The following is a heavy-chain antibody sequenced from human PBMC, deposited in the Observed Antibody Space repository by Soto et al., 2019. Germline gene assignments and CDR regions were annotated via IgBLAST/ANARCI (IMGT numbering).Heavy chain of an antibody. J-gene: IGHJ4*02. CDR2: IYYCGSV. V-gene: IGHV4-39*01. CDR1: GGSVSNSQYF. D-gene: IGHD3-3*01. CDR3: ASFTIFGVVIGGPYDY. Sequence: SETLSLTCTVSGGSVSNSQYFWGWLRQPPGKGLEWIGSIYYCGSVYYNPSLKSRVTISVDTSKNQFSLRLSSVTAADTAVYYCASFTIFGVVIGGPYDYWGQGTLVTVSS.